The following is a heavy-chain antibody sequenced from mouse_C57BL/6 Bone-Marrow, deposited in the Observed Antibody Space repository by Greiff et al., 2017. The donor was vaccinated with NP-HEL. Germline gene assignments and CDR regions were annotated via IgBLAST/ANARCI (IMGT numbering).Heavy chain of an antibody. CDR2: IDPSDSYT. J-gene: IGHJ2*01. Sequence: QVQLQQPGAELVKPGASVKLSCKASGYTFTSYWMQWVKQRPGQGLEWIGEIDPSDSYTKYNQKFKGKATLTVDTSSSTAYMQLSSLTSADSAVFYCAKADYYGTGCYFDYWGEGTTLTVSS. CDR1: GYTFTSYW. CDR3: AKADYYGTGCYFDY. D-gene: IGHD1-1*01. V-gene: IGHV1-50*01.